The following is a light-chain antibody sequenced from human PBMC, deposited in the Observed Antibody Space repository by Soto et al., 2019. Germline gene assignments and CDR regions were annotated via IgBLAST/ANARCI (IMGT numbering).Light chain of an antibody. CDR2: GAS. CDR1: QSVTSK. CDR3: QQYNNWPPGT. V-gene: IGKV3-15*01. J-gene: IGKJ1*01. Sequence: EIVMTQSPATLSVSPGERATLSCRASQSVTSKLAWYQQKPGQAPRLLIYGASTRATGIPARFSGSGSGTEFTLTISSLQSEDLAVYYCQQYNNWPPGTFGQGTKVDIK.